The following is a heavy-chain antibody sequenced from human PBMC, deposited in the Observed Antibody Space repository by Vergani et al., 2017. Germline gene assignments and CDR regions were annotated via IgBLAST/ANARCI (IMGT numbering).Heavy chain of an antibody. Sequence: EVQLLESGGGLVQPGGSLRLTCAASEFTFSNYAMNWVRQAPGKGLGWVSGISGSGVSAYYPDSVKGRFTITRDNSKNSLYLQMNSLRTEDTALYYCTKDISGSPEYYYYYYGMDVWGQ. CDR1: EFTFSNYA. CDR3: TKDISGSPEYYYYYYGMDV. V-gene: IGHV3-43*02. J-gene: IGHJ6*02. CDR2: ISGSGVSA. D-gene: IGHD6-19*01.